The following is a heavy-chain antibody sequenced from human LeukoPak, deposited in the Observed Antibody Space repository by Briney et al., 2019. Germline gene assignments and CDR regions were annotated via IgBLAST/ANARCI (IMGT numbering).Heavy chain of an antibody. J-gene: IGHJ4*02. Sequence: GGSLRLSCAASGFTFSNYGMHWVRQAPGKGLDWVAFIRDEGSNKYYADSVRGRFTISRDNSKNILYLQMNGLTAEDTAVYYCAKDMGFRGGTSWYGGPFDYWGQGTLVT. CDR3: AKDMGFRGGTSWYGGPFDY. D-gene: IGHD6-13*01. V-gene: IGHV3-30*02. CDR2: IRDEGSNK. CDR1: GFTFSNYG.